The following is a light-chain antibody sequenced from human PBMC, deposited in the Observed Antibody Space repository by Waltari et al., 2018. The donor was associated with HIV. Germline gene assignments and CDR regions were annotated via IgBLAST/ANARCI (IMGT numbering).Light chain of an antibody. CDR2: EVI. V-gene: IGLV2-11*02. CDR3: CSYAGTYTYVL. Sequence: QSALTQPRSVSGSPGQSVTISCTGTSSAVGAYDSVSWYLQHPGKVPKLIIYEVIKRPSGVPDRFSGSKSGNTASLTISGLQTEDEADYFCCSYAGTYTYVLFGGGTKLTVL. J-gene: IGLJ3*02. CDR1: SSAVGAYDS.